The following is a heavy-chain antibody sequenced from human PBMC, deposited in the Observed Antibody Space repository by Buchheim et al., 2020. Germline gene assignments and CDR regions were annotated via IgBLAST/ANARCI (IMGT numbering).Heavy chain of an antibody. CDR1: GVTSTGYY. CDR3: AKSRMWFSGNS. CDR2: INPSVGAA. J-gene: IGHJ5*01. V-gene: IGHV1-46*01. D-gene: IGHD2-21*01. Sequence: QVQLVQSGAEVQKPGASVKLSCTASGVTSTGYYMHWVRQAPGQGLEWMGTINPSVGAATYAQRFRGRVTITSDTSTSTFSMDMSSLTSEDTALYYCAKSRMWFSGNSWG.